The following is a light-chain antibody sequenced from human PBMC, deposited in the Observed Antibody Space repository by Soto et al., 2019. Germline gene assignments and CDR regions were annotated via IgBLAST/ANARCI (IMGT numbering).Light chain of an antibody. V-gene: IGLV2-14*01. Sequence: QSVLTQPASVSGSPGQSITISCTGTSSDVGSYNHVSWYQQYPGKAPKLMIDEVSNRPSGVSNRFSGSKSGNTASLTISGLQAEDEAEYYCSSYTSSPSLVFGTGTKLTVL. J-gene: IGLJ1*01. CDR2: EVS. CDR3: SSYTSSPSLV. CDR1: SSDVGSYNH.